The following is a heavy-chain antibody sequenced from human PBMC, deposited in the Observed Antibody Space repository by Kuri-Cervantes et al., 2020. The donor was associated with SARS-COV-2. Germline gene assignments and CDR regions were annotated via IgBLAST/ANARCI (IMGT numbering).Heavy chain of an antibody. CDR1: GSTFSSYA. CDR3: ARGKQDFDY. CDR2: ISGSGGST. J-gene: IGHJ4*02. V-gene: IGHV3-23*01. Sequence: GESLKISCAASGSTFSSYAMSWVRQAPGKGLEWVSAISGSGGSTYYADSVKGRFTISRDNSKNTLYLQMNSLRAEDTAVYYCARGKQDFDYWGQGTLVTVSS.